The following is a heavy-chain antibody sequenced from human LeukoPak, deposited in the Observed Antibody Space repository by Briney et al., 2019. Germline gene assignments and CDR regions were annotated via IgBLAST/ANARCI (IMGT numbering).Heavy chain of an antibody. CDR2: IRYDGNDQ. D-gene: IGHD2-21*02. J-gene: IGHJ4*02. CDR1: GFSFSGHG. CDR3: ARRGDCYSETHCVFDY. Sequence: GGSLRLSCAASGFSFSGHGMHWVRQVPGKGLEWVAFIRYDGNDQYYADSVKGRFTISRDNSKNTLSLQMNSLRAEDTAVYYCARRGDCYSETHCVFDYWGQGALVAVSS. V-gene: IGHV3-30*02.